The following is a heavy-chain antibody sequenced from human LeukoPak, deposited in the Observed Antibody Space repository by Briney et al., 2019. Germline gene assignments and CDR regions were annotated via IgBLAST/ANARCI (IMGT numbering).Heavy chain of an antibody. CDR1: GFTFSSYA. CDR2: IWYDGSKR. J-gene: IGHJ4*02. CDR3: AKDGGRNCGGDCFPIDY. Sequence: QPGRSLRLSCAASGFTFSSYAMHWVRQAPGKGLEWVAVIWYDGSKRYYADSVKGRFTISRDNSKNTLYLQMNSLRAEDTAVYYCAKDGGRNCGGDCFPIDYWGQGTLVTVSS. D-gene: IGHD2-21*02. V-gene: IGHV3-33*06.